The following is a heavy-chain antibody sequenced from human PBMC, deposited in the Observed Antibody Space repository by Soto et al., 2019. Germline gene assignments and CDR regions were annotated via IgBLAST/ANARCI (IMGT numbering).Heavy chain of an antibody. D-gene: IGHD5-18*01. CDR1: GGSISSYY. CDR3: ARAYSCGYGLYFDY. J-gene: IGHJ4*02. Sequence: SETLSLTCTVSGGSISSYYWSWIRQPPGKGLEWIGYIYYSGGTNYNPSLKSRVTISVDTSKNQFSLKLNSVTAADTAVYYCARAYSCGYGLYFDYWGQGTLVTVSS. CDR2: IYYSGGT. V-gene: IGHV4-59*08.